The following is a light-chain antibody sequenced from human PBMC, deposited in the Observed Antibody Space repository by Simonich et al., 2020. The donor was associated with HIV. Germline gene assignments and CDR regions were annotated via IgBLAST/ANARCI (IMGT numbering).Light chain of an antibody. Sequence: EIVMTQSPATLSVSPGERATLSCRASQSVSSSLAWYQQKPGQAPRLLIYGASTRATGIPARFSGSGSGTEFTLTLISMQSEDFALYYCQQYRKWWTFGQGTKVEIK. CDR3: QQYRKWWT. V-gene: IGKV3-15*01. J-gene: IGKJ1*01. CDR1: QSVSSS. CDR2: GAS.